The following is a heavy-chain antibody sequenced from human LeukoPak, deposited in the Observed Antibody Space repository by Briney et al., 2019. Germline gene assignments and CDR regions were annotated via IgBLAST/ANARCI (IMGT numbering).Heavy chain of an antibody. CDR2: IRSKINGGTT. J-gene: IGHJ5*02. Sequence: KSGGSLRLSCVASGFTFSNVWMAWVRQAPGKGLEWVGRIRSKINGGTTDYAAPVKGRITISRDDSKRTLYLQMNSLKNEDTAVYYCTTDLPPWGQGTLVTVSS. CDR1: GFTFSNVW. V-gene: IGHV3-15*01. CDR3: TTDLPP.